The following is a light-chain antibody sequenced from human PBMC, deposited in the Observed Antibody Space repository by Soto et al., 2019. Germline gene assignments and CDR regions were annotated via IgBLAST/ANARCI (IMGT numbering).Light chain of an antibody. Sequence: QSVLTQPASVSGTPGQRVTISCSGRSSNIGSKTVNWYQQLPGTAPKLLIYNNNQRPSGVPDRFSGSKSGTSASLAISGLQSEDEADYYCAAWDDSLNGWVFGGGTKLTVL. CDR2: NNN. CDR1: SSNIGSKT. V-gene: IGLV1-44*01. CDR3: AAWDDSLNGWV. J-gene: IGLJ3*02.